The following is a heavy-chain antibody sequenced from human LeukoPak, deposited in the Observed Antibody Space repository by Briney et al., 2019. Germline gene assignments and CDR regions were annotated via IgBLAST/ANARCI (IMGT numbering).Heavy chain of an antibody. CDR1: GFTFSSYA. D-gene: IGHD2-2*02. J-gene: IGHJ6*03. CDR2: ISGSGGST. V-gene: IGHV3-23*01. CDR3: AKDQVVVVPAAISIRDYYYYYMDV. Sequence: PGGSLRLSCAASGFTFSSYAMSWVRQAPGKGLEWVSAISGSGGSTYYADSVKGRFTISRDNSKNTLYLQMNSLRAEDTAVYYCAKDQVVVVPAAISIRDYYYYYMDVWGKGTTVTVSS.